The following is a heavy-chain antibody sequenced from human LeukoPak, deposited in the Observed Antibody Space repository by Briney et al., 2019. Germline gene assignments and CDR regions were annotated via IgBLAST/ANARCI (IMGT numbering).Heavy chain of an antibody. CDR1: RFTFSYFA. J-gene: IGHJ4*02. CDR2: LSDDGSNK. D-gene: IGHD6-13*01. CDR3: AKDPHSSSWYYFDS. V-gene: IGHV3-30*18. Sequence: GGSLRLSCAASRFTFSYFAMHWARQAPGKGLEWVAVLSDDGSNKFYADSVKGRFTISRDNSKNTLYLQMNSLRAEDTAFYHCAKDPHSSSWYYFDSWGQGTLVTVSS.